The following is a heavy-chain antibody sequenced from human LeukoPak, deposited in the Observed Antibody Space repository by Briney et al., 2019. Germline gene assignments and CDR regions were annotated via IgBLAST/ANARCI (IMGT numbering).Heavy chain of an antibody. V-gene: IGHV3-23*01. D-gene: IGHD2-15*01. CDR2: ISVSGSTT. CDR3: AKGPLCSGGRCQRFDC. CDR1: GFTFSSYD. J-gene: IGHJ4*02. Sequence: PGGSLRLSCAASGFTFSSYDMSWVRQAPGKGLAWVSAISVSGSTTYHADSVKGRFTISRDNSKNTLYLQMNSLRVEDTAVYYCAKGPLCSGGRCQRFDCWGQGTLVTVSS.